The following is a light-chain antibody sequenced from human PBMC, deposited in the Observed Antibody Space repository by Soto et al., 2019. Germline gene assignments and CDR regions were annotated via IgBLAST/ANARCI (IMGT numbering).Light chain of an antibody. V-gene: IGKV1-39*01. CDR2: EAS. CDR1: QSISNY. J-gene: IGKJ2*01. Sequence: DIQMTQSPSSLSASVGDRVTITCRASQSISNYLNWYQQKPGKAPKLLTYEASNLQSGVPSRFSGSGSGTDFTLTINSLQPEDFATYYCQQSYTTPYTFGQGTKVDIK. CDR3: QQSYTTPYT.